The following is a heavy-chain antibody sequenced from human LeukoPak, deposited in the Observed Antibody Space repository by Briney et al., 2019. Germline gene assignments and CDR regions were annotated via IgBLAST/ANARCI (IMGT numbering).Heavy chain of an antibody. D-gene: IGHD1-26*01. CDR1: GYIFSASW. J-gene: IGHJ3*02. CDR2: IYPGDSDT. CDR3: ARQIVGATGAFDI. Sequence: GESLKISCKDSGYIFSASWIGWVRQMPGKGLEWMGIIYPGDSDTRYSPSFQGQVTISADKSISTAYLQWSSLKASDTAMYYCARQIVGATGAFDIWGQGTMVTVSS. V-gene: IGHV5-51*01.